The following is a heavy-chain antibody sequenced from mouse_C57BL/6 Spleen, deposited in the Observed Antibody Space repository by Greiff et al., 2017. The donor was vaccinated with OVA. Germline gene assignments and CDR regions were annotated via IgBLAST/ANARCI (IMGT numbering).Heavy chain of an antibody. CDR2: IYPGDGDT. D-gene: IGHD3-1*01. J-gene: IGHJ2*01. CDR1: GYAFSSYW. Sequence: VQLQQSGAELVKPGASVKISCKASGYAFSSYWMNWVKQRPGKGLEWIGQIYPGDGDTNYNGKFKGKATLTADKSSSTAYMQLSSLTSEDSAVYFCARRHSLYYLDYWGQGTTLTVSS. V-gene: IGHV1-80*01. CDR3: ARRHSLYYLDY.